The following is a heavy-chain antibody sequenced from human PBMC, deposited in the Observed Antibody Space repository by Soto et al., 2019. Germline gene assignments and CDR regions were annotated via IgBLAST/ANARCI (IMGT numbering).Heavy chain of an antibody. Sequence: LRLSCVASGFTFSRYNMHWVRQAPGKGLEWVAYVTTSGDTMFYADSVEGRFAISRDVAKNSVHLQMNSLGDEDTAVYYCVREEASGSSGLTYHYYYNGMDVWGQGTTVTVSS. J-gene: IGHJ6*02. V-gene: IGHV3-48*02. CDR3: VREEASGSSGLTYHYYYNGMDV. CDR1: GFTFSRYN. D-gene: IGHD3-10*01. CDR2: VTTSGDTM.